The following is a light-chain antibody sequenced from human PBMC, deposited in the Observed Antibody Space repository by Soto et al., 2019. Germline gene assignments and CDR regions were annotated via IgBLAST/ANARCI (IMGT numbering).Light chain of an antibody. Sequence: DIQMTQSPSSLSASVGDRVTITCRASQSISSYLNWYQQKPGKAPKLLIYAASSLQSGVPSRFSGSGSGTDFTLTISSLQPEDFATYYCQQSYSTLLTCGGGPKVEIK. V-gene: IGKV1-39*01. CDR3: QQSYSTLLT. J-gene: IGKJ4*01. CDR2: AAS. CDR1: QSISSY.